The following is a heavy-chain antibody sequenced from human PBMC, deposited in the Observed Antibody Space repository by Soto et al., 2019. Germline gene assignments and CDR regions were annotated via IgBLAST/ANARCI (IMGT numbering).Heavy chain of an antibody. CDR2: IWYDGTNT. D-gene: IGHD1-1*01. CDR1: GFTFSNSG. Sequence: QVQLVESGGGVVQPGRSLRLSCAASGFTFSNSGMHWVRQAPGKGLEWVAVIWYDGTNTHYADSVKGRFTSSRDNSNNTRYLQMNSLRAEDTAIYYCARMGRIATLDIWGQGTLVTVSS. V-gene: IGHV3-33*01. CDR3: ARMGRIATLDI. J-gene: IGHJ4*02.